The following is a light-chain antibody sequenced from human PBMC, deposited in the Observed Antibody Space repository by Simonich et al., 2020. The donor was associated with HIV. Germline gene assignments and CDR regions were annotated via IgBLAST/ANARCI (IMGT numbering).Light chain of an antibody. CDR3: QQSYNTPRT. Sequence: DIQMTQSPSSLSASVGDRVTITCRSSQSISSYLNWYQQKPGKAPKLLIYAASSLQSGVPSRFSGSGSGTDFTLTISSLQREDFASYYCQQSYNTPRTFGQGSKVEIK. J-gene: IGKJ1*01. CDR2: AAS. V-gene: IGKV1-39*01. CDR1: QSISSY.